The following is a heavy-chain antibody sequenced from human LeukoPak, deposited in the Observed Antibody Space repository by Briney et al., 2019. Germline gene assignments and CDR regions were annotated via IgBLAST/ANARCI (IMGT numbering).Heavy chain of an antibody. V-gene: IGHV3-7*05. J-gene: IGHJ4*02. CDR2: IKDDGGER. CDR3: VTYRNYDSSRSEPRLDY. Sequence: GGSLRLSCAASGFTFSRYWMSWVRQTPEKGLEWVANIKDDGGERYYVDSVKGRFTVSRDNAKNSLYLQVNSLRAEDTAVYYCVTYRNYDSSRSEPRLDYWGQGTLVTVSS. CDR1: GFTFSRYW. D-gene: IGHD3-22*01.